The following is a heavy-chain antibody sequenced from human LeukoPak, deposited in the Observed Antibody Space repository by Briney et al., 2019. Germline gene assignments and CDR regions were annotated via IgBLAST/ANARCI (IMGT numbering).Heavy chain of an antibody. Sequence: PSETLSLTCTVSGGSISSGSYYWSWIRQPAGKGLEWIGRIYSSGSTNYNPSLKSRVTISVDTSKNQFSLKLSSVTAADTAVYYCARADNYPDAFDIRGQGTMVTVSS. V-gene: IGHV4-61*02. D-gene: IGHD5-24*01. CDR2: IYSSGST. CDR3: ARADNYPDAFDI. CDR1: GGSISSGSYY. J-gene: IGHJ3*02.